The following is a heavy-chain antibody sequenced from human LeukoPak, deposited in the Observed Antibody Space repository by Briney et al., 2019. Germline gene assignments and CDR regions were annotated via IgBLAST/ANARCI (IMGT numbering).Heavy chain of an antibody. V-gene: IGHV4-59*01. J-gene: IGHJ4*02. Sequence: PSETLPLTRTVSGGSISSYYWSWIRQPPGKGLEWIGYIYYSGSTNYNPSLKSRVTISVDTSKNQFSLKLSSVTAADTAVYYCARVIYCGGDCYYPDYWGQGTLVTVSS. CDR3: ARVIYCGGDCYYPDY. D-gene: IGHD2-21*02. CDR1: GGSISSYY. CDR2: IYYSGST.